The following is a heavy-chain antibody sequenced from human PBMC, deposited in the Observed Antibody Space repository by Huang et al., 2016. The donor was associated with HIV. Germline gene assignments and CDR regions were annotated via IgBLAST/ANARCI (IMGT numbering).Heavy chain of an antibody. J-gene: IGHJ6*02. D-gene: IGHD6-19*01. Sequence: LQLQESGPGLVKSSETLSLICTVSGGSISSSSYYWGWIRQPPGKGPEWIGSIYYSGNNYYNPPLKSRVTISVDTAKNQFSLKVNSVTAADTAVYYWARHGRVAGHYYNNMDVWGRGTTVTVSS. CDR3: ARHGRVAGHYYNNMDV. CDR2: IYYSGNN. V-gene: IGHV4-39*01. CDR1: GGSISSSSYY.